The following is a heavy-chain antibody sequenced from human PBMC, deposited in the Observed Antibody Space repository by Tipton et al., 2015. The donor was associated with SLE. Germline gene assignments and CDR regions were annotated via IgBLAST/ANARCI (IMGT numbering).Heavy chain of an antibody. Sequence: TLSLTCTVSGGSISSSSYYWGWIRQPPGKGLEWIGSIYYSGSSYYNPSLKSRVTISVDTSKNQFSLKLSSVTAADTAVYYCATFGSSWVLLGGMDVWGQGTTVTVSS. J-gene: IGHJ6*02. CDR3: ATFGSSWVLLGGMDV. D-gene: IGHD6-13*01. CDR2: IYYSGSS. V-gene: IGHV4-39*07. CDR1: GGSISSSSYY.